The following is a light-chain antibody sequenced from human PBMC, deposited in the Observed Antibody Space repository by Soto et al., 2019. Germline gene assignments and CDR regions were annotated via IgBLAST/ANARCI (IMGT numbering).Light chain of an antibody. CDR2: EVS. V-gene: IGLV2-23*02. CDR1: SSDVGSYNL. Sequence: QSVLTQPASVSGSPGQSITISCTGTSSDVGSYNLVSWYQQHPGKAPKLMIYEVSKRPSGVSNRFSGSKSGNRASLTISGLQAEDEADYYCCSYAGSSTYVCGTGTKVTVL. J-gene: IGLJ1*01. CDR3: CSYAGSSTYV.